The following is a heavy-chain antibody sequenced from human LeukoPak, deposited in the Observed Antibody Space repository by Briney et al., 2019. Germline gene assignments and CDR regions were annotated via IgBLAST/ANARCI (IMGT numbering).Heavy chain of an antibody. CDR3: ARSAVGTSCCTAVDY. Sequence: GGSLRLSCAASGFTFSTYAMTWVRQAPGKGLEWVSGISTSGDRTYYEDSVKGRFTISRDNSKNTLYLQMNSLRAEDTAEYYCARSAVGTSCCTAVDYWGQGTLVTVSS. CDR1: GFTFSTYA. D-gene: IGHD1-26*01. J-gene: IGHJ4*02. V-gene: IGHV3-23*01. CDR2: ISTSGDRT.